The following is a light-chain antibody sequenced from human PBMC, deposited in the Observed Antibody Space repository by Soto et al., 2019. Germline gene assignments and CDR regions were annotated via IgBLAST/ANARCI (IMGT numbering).Light chain of an antibody. V-gene: IGLV2-14*01. CDR2: EGS. J-gene: IGLJ3*02. CDR1: SSDVGGYKY. CDR3: SSYTSTSTLWL. Sequence: QSALTQPASVSGSPGQSITISCTGTSSDVGGYKYVSWYQKHPGKAPNVIIFEGSSRPSGVSNRFSGSKSGNTASLTISGLQAEDEADYYCSSYTSTSTLWLFGGGTKLTVL.